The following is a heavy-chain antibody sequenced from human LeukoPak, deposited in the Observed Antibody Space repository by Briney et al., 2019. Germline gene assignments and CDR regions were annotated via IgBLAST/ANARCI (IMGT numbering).Heavy chain of an antibody. V-gene: IGHV3-30*03. D-gene: IGHD6-25*01. Sequence: PGRSLRLSCAASGFIFSSYGMHWVRQAPGKGLEWVAVISYDGSNKYYADSVKGRFTISRDNSKNTLYLQMNSLRAEDTAVYYCARDTAKTLDYWGQGTLVTVSS. J-gene: IGHJ4*02. CDR1: GFIFSSYG. CDR2: ISYDGSNK. CDR3: ARDTAKTLDY.